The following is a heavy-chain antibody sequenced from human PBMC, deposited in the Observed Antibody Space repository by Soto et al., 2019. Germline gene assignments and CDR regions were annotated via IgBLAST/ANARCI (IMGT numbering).Heavy chain of an antibody. J-gene: IGHJ6*03. V-gene: IGHV3-11*06. CDR3: ARLTPHYYGYYMDV. Sequence: GRFTISRDNAKNSLYLQMNSLRAEDTAVYYCARLTPHYYGYYMDVWGKGTTVTVSS.